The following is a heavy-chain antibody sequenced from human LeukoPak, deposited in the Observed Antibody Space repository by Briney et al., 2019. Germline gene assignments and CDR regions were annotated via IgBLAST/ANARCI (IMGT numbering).Heavy chain of an antibody. D-gene: IGHD3-10*01. V-gene: IGHV3-23*01. J-gene: IGHJ4*02. CDR3: ARDSYYYGSGSYDY. CDR1: GFTFSSYA. Sequence: GGSLRLSCAASGFTFSSYAMSWVRQAPGKGLEWVSAISGSGGSTYYADSVKGRFTISRDNSKNTLYLQMNSLRAEDTAVYYCARDSYYYGSGSYDYWGQGTLVTVSS. CDR2: ISGSGGST.